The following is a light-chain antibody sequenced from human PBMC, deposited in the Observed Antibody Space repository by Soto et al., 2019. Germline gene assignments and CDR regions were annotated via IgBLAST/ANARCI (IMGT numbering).Light chain of an antibody. CDR1: SSDVGGYDY. V-gene: IGLV2-14*01. CDR2: EVN. J-gene: IGLJ1*01. Sequence: QSVLTQPASVSGSPGQSITISCTGTSSDVGGYDYVSWYQLHPGKAPKLMVFEVNNRPSGVSYRFSGSKSGNTASLTISGLQAEDEADYFCSSYSISTAYLFGTGTK. CDR3: SSYSISTAYL.